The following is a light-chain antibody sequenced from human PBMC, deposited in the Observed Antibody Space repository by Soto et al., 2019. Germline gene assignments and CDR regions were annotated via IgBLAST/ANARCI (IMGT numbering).Light chain of an antibody. Sequence: EIVLTQSPGTLSLSPGERATLSCRASQSISSSYLAWYQQKPGQAPRLLIYDASSRATGIPDRFSGSGSGTDFTLTINRLEPEDDAVYHCQQYHSAPRTFGQGTKVDIK. V-gene: IGKV3-20*01. J-gene: IGKJ1*01. CDR1: QSISSSY. CDR3: QQYHSAPRT. CDR2: DAS.